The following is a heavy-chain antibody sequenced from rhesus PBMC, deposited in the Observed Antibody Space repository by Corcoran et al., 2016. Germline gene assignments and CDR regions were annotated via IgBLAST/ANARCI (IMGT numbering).Heavy chain of an antibody. Sequence: EVQLVESGGGLVQPGGSRRFSCAAYGFTFRCFDMSWVRQAPAKGLECVSYISYTGQPIYYADSVTGRFTISRDNAKNSLSLQMSSLRAEDTAVYYCTITLGYSGGWAGKDWGQGVLVTVSS. D-gene: IGHD6-37*01. CDR2: ISYTGQPI. J-gene: IGHJ4*01. CDR1: GFTFRCFD. CDR3: TITLGYSGGWAGKD. V-gene: IGHV3-136*01.